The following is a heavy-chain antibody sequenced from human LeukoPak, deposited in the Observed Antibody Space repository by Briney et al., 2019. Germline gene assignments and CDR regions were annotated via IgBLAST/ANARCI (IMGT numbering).Heavy chain of an antibody. J-gene: IGHJ4*02. CDR3: ARGKLAASGSFCDY. D-gene: IGHD6-13*01. CDR2: INHSGST. V-gene: IGHV4-34*01. Sequence: SETLSLTCAVYGGSFSGYYWSWIRQPPGKGLEWIGEINHSGSTNYNPSLKSRVTISVDTSKNQFSLKPSSVTAADTAVYSCARGKLAASGSFCDYWGQGTLVTVSS. CDR1: GGSFSGYY.